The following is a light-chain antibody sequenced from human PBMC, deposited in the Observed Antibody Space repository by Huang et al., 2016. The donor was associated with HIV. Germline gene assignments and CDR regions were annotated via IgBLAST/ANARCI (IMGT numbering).Light chain of an antibody. Sequence: DIQMTQSPSFLSASIGARVIILCRASQGIGSYLNWYQQKSGEATKLLIYGASTLHTGVPSRFSGSGSGTDFTLTINNLQPEDFATYFCQQNYGNLITFGQGSRVEIK. CDR1: QGIGSY. CDR3: QQNYGNLIT. CDR2: GAS. V-gene: IGKV1-39*01. J-gene: IGKJ5*01.